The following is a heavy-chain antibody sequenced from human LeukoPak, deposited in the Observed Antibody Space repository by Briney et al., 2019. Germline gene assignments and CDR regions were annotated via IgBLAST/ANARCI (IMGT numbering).Heavy chain of an antibody. Sequence: GESLQISCQGSGYPFTTYWIGWVRQMPGKGLEWMGIIYPGGSDIRYSPSFEGQVTISADKSTSTAYLQWGSLKASDSAMYYCARQSSGWYWFDPWGQGTLVTVSS. CDR2: IYPGGSDI. CDR3: ARQSSGWYWFDP. V-gene: IGHV5-51*01. CDR1: GYPFTTYW. D-gene: IGHD6-19*01. J-gene: IGHJ5*02.